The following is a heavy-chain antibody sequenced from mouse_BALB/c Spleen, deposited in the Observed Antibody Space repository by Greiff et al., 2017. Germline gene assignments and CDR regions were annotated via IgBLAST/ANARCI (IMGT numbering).Heavy chain of an antibody. CDR3: ARDGYDDGDY. Sequence: EVQLVESGGGLVKPGGSLKLSCAASGFTFSSYAMSWVRQTPEKRLEWVASISSGGSTYYPDSVKGRFTISRDNARNILYLQMSSLRSEDTAMYYCARDGYDDGDYWGQGTTLTVSS. CDR1: GFTFSSYA. CDR2: ISSGGST. D-gene: IGHD2-2*01. J-gene: IGHJ2*01. V-gene: IGHV5-6-5*01.